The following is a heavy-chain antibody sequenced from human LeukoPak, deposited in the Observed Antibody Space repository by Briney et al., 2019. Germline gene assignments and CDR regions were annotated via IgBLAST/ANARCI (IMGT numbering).Heavy chain of an antibody. CDR1: GFTFSSYV. CDR2: INRDGSER. J-gene: IGHJ6*02. Sequence: GGSLRLSCVASGFTFSSYVMRWVRQAPGKGLEWVANINRDGSERYYVDSVKGRFTISRDDAKSSLYLQMNSLRAEDTAVYYCARRNAMDVWGQGTTVIVFS. V-gene: IGHV3-7*03. CDR3: ARRNAMDV.